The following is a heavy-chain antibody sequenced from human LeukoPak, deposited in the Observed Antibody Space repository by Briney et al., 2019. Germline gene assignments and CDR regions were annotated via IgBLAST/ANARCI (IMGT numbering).Heavy chain of an antibody. Sequence: GGSLRLSCASSGFTFSDYYMSWIRQAPGKGLEWVSHISGSSTYTNYADSVKGRFTISRDNAKNSLYLQMNSLRAEDTAVYYCASSGGSSGYYTSPLDHWGQRTLVTVSS. CDR1: GFTFSDYY. CDR3: ASSGGSSGYYTSPLDH. D-gene: IGHD3-3*01. CDR2: ISGSSTYT. J-gene: IGHJ4*02. V-gene: IGHV3-11*03.